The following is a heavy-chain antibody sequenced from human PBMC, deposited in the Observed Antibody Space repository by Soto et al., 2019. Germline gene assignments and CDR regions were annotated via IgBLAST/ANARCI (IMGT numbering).Heavy chain of an antibody. CDR1: GGSISSYY. J-gene: IGHJ3*02. CDR2: IYYSGST. V-gene: IGHV4-59*01. CDR3: ARVWGGAFDI. Sequence: QVQLQESGPGLVKPSETLSLTCTVSGGSISSYYWSWIRQPPGKGLEWIGYIYYSGSTNYNPSLKSRVNISVDTAKIQFSLKLSSVTGADTAVYYCARVWGGAFDICGQGTMVTVSS. D-gene: IGHD3-10*01.